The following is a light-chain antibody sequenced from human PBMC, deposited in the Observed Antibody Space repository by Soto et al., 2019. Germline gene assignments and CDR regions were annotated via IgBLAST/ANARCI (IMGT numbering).Light chain of an antibody. Sequence: QSVLTQPASVSGSPGQSVTISCTGTSSDVGAYKYVSWYQQHPGKAPKLMIYEVSNRPSGVSNRFSGSKSGNTASLTIPGLXADDEADYYCNSYAGDIIRFVFGTGTKVTVL. J-gene: IGLJ1*01. CDR1: SSDVGAYKY. CDR2: EVS. CDR3: NSYAGDIIRFV. V-gene: IGLV2-14*01.